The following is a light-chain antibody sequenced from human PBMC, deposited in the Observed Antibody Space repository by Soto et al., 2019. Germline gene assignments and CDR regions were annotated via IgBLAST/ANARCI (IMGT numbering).Light chain of an antibody. CDR3: QKYNRAPQT. CDR1: QGISNY. V-gene: IGKV1-27*01. Sequence: DIHMSHSPSSLSSSLVDRVTITCRASQGISNYLAWYQQKPGKVPKVLIYAASTLQSGVPSRFSGSGSETDFTLTISSLQPEDVATYYYQKYNRAPQTFGQGTKVDIK. CDR2: AAS. J-gene: IGKJ1*01.